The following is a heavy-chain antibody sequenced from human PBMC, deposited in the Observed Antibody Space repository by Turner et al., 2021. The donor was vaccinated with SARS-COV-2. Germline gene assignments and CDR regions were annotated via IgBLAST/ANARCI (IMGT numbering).Heavy chain of an antibody. CDR1: GCSFRNYA. Sequence: EVQLLESGGGLVQPGGSLRPSCAASGCSFRNYAMTWFRQAPGKGLEWVSTISGAADITYYADSVRGRFTISRDNSKNVLYLQMNSLRVEDTAVYYCAKEFSDCSGGYTCYFTGDYWGQGTLVTVSS. CDR3: AKEFSDCSGGYTCYFTGDY. V-gene: IGHV3-23*01. J-gene: IGHJ4*02. D-gene: IGHD2-15*01. CDR2: ISGAADIT.